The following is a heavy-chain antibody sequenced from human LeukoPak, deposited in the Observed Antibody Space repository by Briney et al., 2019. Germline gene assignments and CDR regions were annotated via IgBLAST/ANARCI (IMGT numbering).Heavy chain of an antibody. CDR2: INAGNGNT. CDR3: ARDIAAAGRFYYYYGMDV. D-gene: IGHD6-13*01. CDR1: GYTFTSYA. Sequence: ASVKVCCKASGYTFTSYAMHWGRQAPGQRLEWMGWINAGNGNTKYSQKFQGRVTITRDTSASTAYMELSSLRSEDTAVYYCARDIAAAGRFYYYYGMDVWGKGTTVTVSS. V-gene: IGHV1-3*01. J-gene: IGHJ6*04.